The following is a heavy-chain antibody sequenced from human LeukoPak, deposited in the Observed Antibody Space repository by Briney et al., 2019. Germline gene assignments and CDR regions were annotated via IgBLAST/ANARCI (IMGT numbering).Heavy chain of an antibody. V-gene: IGHV4-4*02. CDR1: GGSISSSNW. CDR3: ARNSDYYDSSGYYYPFDY. D-gene: IGHD3-22*01. CDR2: IYHSGST. J-gene: IGHJ4*02. Sequence: ASETLSLTCAVSGGSISSSNWRSWVRQPPGKGLEWIGGIYHSGSTNYNPSLKSRVTISVDKSKNQFSLKLSSVTAADTAVYYCARNSDYYDSSGYYYPFDYWGQGTLVTVSS.